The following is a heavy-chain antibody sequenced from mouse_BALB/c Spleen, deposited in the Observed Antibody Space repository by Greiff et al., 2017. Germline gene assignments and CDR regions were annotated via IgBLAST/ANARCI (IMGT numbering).Heavy chain of an antibody. J-gene: IGHJ2*01. CDR2: IDPANGNT. CDR3: ARWGTPSYDSAYYFDY. D-gene: IGHD2-12*01. V-gene: IGHV14-3*02. CDR1: GFNIKDTY. Sequence: EVKVEESGAELVKPGASVKLSCTASGFNIKDTYMHWVKQRPEQGLEWIGRIDPANGNTKYDPKFQGKATITADTSSNTAYLQLSSLTSEDTAVYYCARWGTPSYDSAYYFDYWGQGTTLTVSS.